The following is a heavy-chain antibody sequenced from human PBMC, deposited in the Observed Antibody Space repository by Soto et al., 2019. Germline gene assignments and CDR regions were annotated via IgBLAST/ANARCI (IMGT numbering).Heavy chain of an antibody. D-gene: IGHD1-7*01. CDR1: GDSVSSNSAA. J-gene: IGHJ6*03. CDR3: AGTTWLQWYYMDV. Sequence: PSQTLSLTCAISGDSVSSNSAAWNWIRQSPSRGLELLGRTYYRSRWYNDYAVSVKSRITVNPDTSKNQFSLHLNSVTPEDTAVYYCAGTTWLQWYYMDVWDKGTTVTGSS. CDR2: TYYRSRWYN. V-gene: IGHV6-1*01.